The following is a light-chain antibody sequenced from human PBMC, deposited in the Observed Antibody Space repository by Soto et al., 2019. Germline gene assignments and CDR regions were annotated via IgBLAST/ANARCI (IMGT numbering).Light chain of an antibody. CDR1: QSVSSSY. J-gene: IGKJ3*01. Sequence: EIVLTQSPCTLSLSPGDRATLSCRASQSVSSSYLAWYQQKPGQAPRLLIYGASSRATGIPDRFSGSGSGTDFTLTISRLEPEDFAVYYCQQYGSSPFTFGPGTKVDIK. CDR3: QQYGSSPFT. V-gene: IGKV3-20*01. CDR2: GAS.